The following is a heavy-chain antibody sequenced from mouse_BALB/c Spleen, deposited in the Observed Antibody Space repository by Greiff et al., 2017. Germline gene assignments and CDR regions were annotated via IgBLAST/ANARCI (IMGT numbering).Heavy chain of an antibody. V-gene: IGHV5-4*02. Sequence: EVQLVESGGGLVKPGGSLKLSCAASGFTFSDYYMYWVRQTPEKRLEWVATISDGGSYTYYPDSVKGRFTISRDNAKNNLYLQMSSLKSEDTAMYYCARDGGYFDYWGQGTTLTVSS. CDR2: ISDGGSYT. J-gene: IGHJ2*01. CDR3: ARDGGYFDY. CDR1: GFTFSDYY.